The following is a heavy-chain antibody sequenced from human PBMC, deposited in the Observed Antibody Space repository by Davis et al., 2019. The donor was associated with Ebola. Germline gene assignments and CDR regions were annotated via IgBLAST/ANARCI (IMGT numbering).Heavy chain of an antibody. J-gene: IGHJ3*02. CDR2: VSYDGNNQ. CDR3: ARDMGWGSSASFDI. CDR1: GFTFNNYL. D-gene: IGHD7-27*01. V-gene: IGHV3-30*03. Sequence: GGSLRLSCAVSGFTFNNYLVHWVRQAPGQGPEWLGFVSYDGNNQYYPDSVKGRFFVSRDNSKNTVYLQMNTLISDDTAVYYCARDMGWGSSASFDIWGQGTAVTVSS.